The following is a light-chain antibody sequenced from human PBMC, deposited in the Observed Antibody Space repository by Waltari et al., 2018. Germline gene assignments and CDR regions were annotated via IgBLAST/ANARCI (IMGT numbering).Light chain of an antibody. CDR2: KVA. V-gene: IGKV2-29*03. CDR3: MQALQNPPT. CDR1: QSLLPNIGNTY. J-gene: IGKJ1*01. Sequence: DIVMTQTPLSLPVIPGEPASMSCRSNQSLLPNIGNTYLYWYLQKPGQSQRLLIYKVANRCYGVPDKFRASRSSTDFALKISRVEAEDVGIYYCMQALQNPPTFGQGTKVEIK.